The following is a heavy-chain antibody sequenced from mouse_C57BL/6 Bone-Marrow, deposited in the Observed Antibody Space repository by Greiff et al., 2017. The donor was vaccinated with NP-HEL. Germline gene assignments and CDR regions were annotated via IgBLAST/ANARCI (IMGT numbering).Heavy chain of an antibody. CDR1: GYSITSGYY. J-gene: IGHJ3*01. CDR3: ARDLIWFAY. CDR2: ISYDGSN. Sequence: VQLKESGPGLVKPSQSLSLTCSVTGYSITSGYYWNWIRQFPGNKLEWMGYISYDGSNNYNPSLKNRISITRDTSKNQFFLKLNSVTTEDTATYYCARDLIWFAYWGQGTLVTVSA. V-gene: IGHV3-6*01.